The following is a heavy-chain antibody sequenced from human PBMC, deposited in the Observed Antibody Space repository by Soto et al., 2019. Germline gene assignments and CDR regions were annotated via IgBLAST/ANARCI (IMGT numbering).Heavy chain of an antibody. Sequence: QVQLVESGGGVVQPGRSLRLSCAASGFTFSNYIMHWVRQAPGKGLEWVAIILHDGNNKYYVDSVKGRFTISRDNSKNTLYLQMNSLRTEDTAIYYCARDDEGGSYCDLGYWGQGTLVTVSS. V-gene: IGHV3-30-3*01. CDR1: GFTFSNYI. CDR2: ILHDGNNK. J-gene: IGHJ4*02. CDR3: ARDDEGGSYCDLGY. D-gene: IGHD3-10*01.